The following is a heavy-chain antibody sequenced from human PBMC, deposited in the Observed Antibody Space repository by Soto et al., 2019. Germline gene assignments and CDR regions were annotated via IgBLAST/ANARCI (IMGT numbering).Heavy chain of an antibody. CDR1: GFTFSSYW. V-gene: IGHV3-7*01. CDR3: ARDGGYCSSTSCYSNDWFDP. CDR2: IKQDGSEK. D-gene: IGHD2-2*01. J-gene: IGHJ5*02. Sequence: GSLRLSCAASGFTFSSYWMSWVRQAPGKGLEWVANIKQDGSEKYYVDSVKGRFTISRDNAKNSLYLQMNSLRAEDTAVYYCARDGGYCSSTSCYSNDWFDPWGQGTLVTVSS.